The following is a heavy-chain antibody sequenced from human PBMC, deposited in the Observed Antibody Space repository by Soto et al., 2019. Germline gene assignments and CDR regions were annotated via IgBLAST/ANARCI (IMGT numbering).Heavy chain of an antibody. CDR2: ISGGGRPI. CDR3: ARDLGWAFDS. D-gene: IGHD6-19*01. J-gene: IGHJ4*02. Sequence: EVQLVESGGGSVQPGGSLRLSCAASGFTFSTFSMNWVRQAPGRGLEWISYISGGGRPISYADSVKGRFTISRDNAKNSIYLQMDSLTYEDTAVYYCARDLGWAFDSWGQGTLVTVSS. CDR1: GFTFSTFS. V-gene: IGHV3-48*02.